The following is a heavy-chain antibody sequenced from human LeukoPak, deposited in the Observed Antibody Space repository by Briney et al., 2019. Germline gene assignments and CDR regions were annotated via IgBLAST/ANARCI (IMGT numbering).Heavy chain of an antibody. V-gene: IGHV4-38-2*01. D-gene: IGHD3-16*01. CDR2: IYHSGNT. J-gene: IGHJ4*02. CDR1: GYSISSGYY. Sequence: PSETLSLTCAVSGYSISSGYYWGWIRQPPGKGLEWIGSIYHSGNTYYNPSLKSRVTISVDTSKNQFSLKLSSVTAADTAVYYCARSAMSLGEFDWGQGTLVTVSS. CDR3: ARSAMSLGEFD.